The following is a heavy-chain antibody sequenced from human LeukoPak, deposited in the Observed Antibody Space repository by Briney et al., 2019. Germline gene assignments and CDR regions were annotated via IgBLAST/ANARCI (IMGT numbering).Heavy chain of an antibody. Sequence: GGSLRLSCAASGFTFSSYAMSWVRQAPGKGLEWVSAISGSGGSTYYADSVKGRFTISRDNSKNTLYLQMNSLRAEDTAVDYCAKARYFDWLYGWFDPWGQGTLVTVSS. V-gene: IGHV3-23*01. J-gene: IGHJ5*02. CDR1: GFTFSSYA. CDR2: ISGSGGST. D-gene: IGHD3-9*01. CDR3: AKARYFDWLYGWFDP.